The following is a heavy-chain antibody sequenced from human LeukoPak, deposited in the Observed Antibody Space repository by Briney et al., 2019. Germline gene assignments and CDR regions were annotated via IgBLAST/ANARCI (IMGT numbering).Heavy chain of an antibody. CDR1: GFTFTNAW. J-gene: IGHJ4*02. D-gene: IGHD1-1*01. Sequence: GGSLRLSCAASGFTFTNAWMSWVRQAPGKGLEWVGRIKNKGEGETTDYAAPVKGRFTMSSDDSENTLFLQMHSLETEDTALYYCVWTSAHYFDFWGQGSLVTVSS. V-gene: IGHV3-15*01. CDR2: IKNKGEGETT. CDR3: VWTSAHYFDF.